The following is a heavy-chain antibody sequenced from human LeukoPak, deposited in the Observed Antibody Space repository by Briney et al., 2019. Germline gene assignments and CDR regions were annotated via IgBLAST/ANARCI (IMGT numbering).Heavy chain of an antibody. CDR2: IYYSGST. CDR3: ARETDCGGDCYWFDP. CDR1: GGSISSYY. Sequence: SETLSLTCTVSGGSISSYYWSWIRQPPGKGLEWIGYIYYSGSTNYNPSLKSRVTISVDTSKNQFSLKLSSVTAADTAVYYCARETDCGGDCYWFDPWGQGTLVTVSS. V-gene: IGHV4-59*01. D-gene: IGHD2-21*02. J-gene: IGHJ5*02.